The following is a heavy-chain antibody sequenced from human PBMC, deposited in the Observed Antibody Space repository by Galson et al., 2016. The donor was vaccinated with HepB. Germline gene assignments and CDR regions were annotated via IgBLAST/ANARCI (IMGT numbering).Heavy chain of an antibody. CDR1: GYTFTSYG. CDR3: ARAWISVSGTWDDQRHNYYMDV. V-gene: IGHV1-18*04. Sequence: SVKVSCKASGYTFTSYGINWVRQASGQGLEWMGWISAYNGNTNYEQKLQGRVTMTKDTSTSTAYMELRSSVTATDKAVYYCARAWISVSGTWDDQRHNYYMDVWGKGTTVTVSS. D-gene: IGHD6-19*01. J-gene: IGHJ6*03. CDR2: ISAYNGNT.